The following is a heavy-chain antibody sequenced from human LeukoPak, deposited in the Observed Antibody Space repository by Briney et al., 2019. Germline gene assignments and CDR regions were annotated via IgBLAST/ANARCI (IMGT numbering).Heavy chain of an antibody. Sequence: ASVKVSCKASGGTFSSYAISWVRQAPGQGLEWMGGIIPIFGTANYAQKFQGRVTITADESTSTAYMELSSLRSEDTAVYYCARTQYSSGWLNLDYWGQGTLVTVSS. CDR2: IIPIFGTA. J-gene: IGHJ4*02. V-gene: IGHV1-69*13. D-gene: IGHD6-19*01. CDR3: ARTQYSSGWLNLDY. CDR1: GGTFSSYA.